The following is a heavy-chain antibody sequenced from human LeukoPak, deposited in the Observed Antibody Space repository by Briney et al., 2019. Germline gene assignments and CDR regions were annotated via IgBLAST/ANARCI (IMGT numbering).Heavy chain of an antibody. CDR1: GFTFSIYA. CDR2: INDGGGNT. Sequence: GGSLRLSCAASGFTFSIYAMSWVHLAPGKGLEWASTINDGGGNTYYADSVRGRFTISRDNSAGTLFLQMNSLRAEDTAMYYCGGYISGFYDYWGQGTLVTVSS. V-gene: IGHV3-23*01. D-gene: IGHD6-19*01. J-gene: IGHJ4*02. CDR3: GGYISGFYDY.